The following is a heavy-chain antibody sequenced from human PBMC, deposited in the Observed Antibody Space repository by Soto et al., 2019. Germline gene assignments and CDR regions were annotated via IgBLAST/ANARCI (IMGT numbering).Heavy chain of an antibody. CDR2: IYYSGST. CDR3: ARGTRGGEFDY. D-gene: IGHD3-16*01. V-gene: IGHV4-30-4*01. J-gene: IGHJ4*02. CDR1: GGSISSGDYY. Sequence: SETLSLTCTVSGGSISSGDYYWSWIRQPPGKGLEWIGYIYYSGSTYYNPSLKSRVTISVDTSKNQFSLKLSSVTAAETAVYYCARGTRGGEFDYWGQGTLVTVSS.